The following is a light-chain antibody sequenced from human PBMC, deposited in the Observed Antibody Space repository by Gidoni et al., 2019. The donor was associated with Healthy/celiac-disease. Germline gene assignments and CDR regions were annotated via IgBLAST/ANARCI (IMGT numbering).Light chain of an antibody. J-gene: IGLJ1*01. Sequence: QSALTQPASVSGSPGQSITIPCTGTSSNVGGYNYVYWYQQHPGTAPKLMIYDVSNRPSGVSNRFACSKSGNTASLTISGLQSEDEADYYCSSYTSSSLYVFGTGTKVTVL. CDR1: SSNVGGYNY. CDR2: DVS. V-gene: IGLV2-14*01. CDR3: SSYTSSSLYV.